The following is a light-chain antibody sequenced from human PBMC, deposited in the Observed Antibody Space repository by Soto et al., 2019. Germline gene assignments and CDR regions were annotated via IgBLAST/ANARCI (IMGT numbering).Light chain of an antibody. CDR1: QSVSSSY. J-gene: IGKJ1*01. V-gene: IGKV3-20*01. CDR2: GAS. CDR3: QQYGNSPLT. Sequence: EIVLTQSRGTLSLSPGERATLSCRASQSVSSSYLAWYQQKPGQAPRLLIYGASSRATGIPDRFSGSGSGTDFTLTFSRLEPEDFAVYYCQQYGNSPLTFGQGTKVEIK.